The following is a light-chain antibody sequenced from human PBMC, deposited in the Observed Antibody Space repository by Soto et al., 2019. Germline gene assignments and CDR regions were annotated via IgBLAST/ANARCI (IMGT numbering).Light chain of an antibody. CDR1: QSVSSY. CDR2: DAS. V-gene: IGKV3-11*01. J-gene: IGKJ4*01. CDR3: QQRSTWPLT. Sequence: EIVLPQSPATLSLSPGERATLSCRASQSVSSYLGWYQQNPGQAPRLLIYDASKRATGIPARFSGSGSGTDFTLTISSLEPEDLAVYYCQQRSTWPLTFGGGTKVEIK.